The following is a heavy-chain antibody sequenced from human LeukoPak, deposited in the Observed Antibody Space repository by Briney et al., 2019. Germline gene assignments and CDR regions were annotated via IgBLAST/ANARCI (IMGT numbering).Heavy chain of an antibody. CDR1: GFTFSSYA. CDR3: AKWIVVVPAAAYFFDY. CDR2: ISGSGGST. J-gene: IGHJ4*02. V-gene: IGHV3-23*01. Sequence: GGSLRLSCAASGFTFSSYAMSWVRQAPGKGLEWVSAISGSGGSTYYADSVKGRFTISRDNSKNTLSLQMNSLRAEDTAVHYCAKWIVVVPAAAYFFDYWGQGTLVTVSS. D-gene: IGHD2-2*01.